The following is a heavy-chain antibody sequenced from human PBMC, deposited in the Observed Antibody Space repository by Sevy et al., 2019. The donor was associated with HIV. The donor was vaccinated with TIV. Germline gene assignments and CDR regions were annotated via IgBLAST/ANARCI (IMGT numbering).Heavy chain of an antibody. J-gene: IGHJ4*02. D-gene: IGHD2-21*02. CDR1: GFTFSSYA. Sequence: AGSLRLSCAASGFTFSSYALLWVRQAPGKELEWVSLISYDGSKKYYSDSVKGRFAISRDESKTTLFLQMNSLRSEDTGIYYCARVGVSYCTDDCYHRFDYWGRGTLVTVSS. CDR2: ISYDGSKK. V-gene: IGHV3-30*09. CDR3: ARVGVSYCTDDCYHRFDY.